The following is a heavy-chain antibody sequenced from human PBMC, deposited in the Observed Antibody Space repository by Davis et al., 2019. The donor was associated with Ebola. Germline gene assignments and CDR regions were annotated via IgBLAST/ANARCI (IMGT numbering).Heavy chain of an antibody. CDR2: IYYSGST. J-gene: IGHJ6*02. CDR1: GGSISSGDYY. V-gene: IGHV4-61*08. CDR3: ATATTKTTYYGMDV. D-gene: IGHD1-26*01. Sequence: SETLSLTCTVSGGSISSGDYYWGWIRQPPGKGLEWIGYIYYSGSTNYNPSLKSRVTISVDTSKNQFSLKLSSVTAADTAVYYCATATTKTTYYGMDVWGQGTTVTVSS.